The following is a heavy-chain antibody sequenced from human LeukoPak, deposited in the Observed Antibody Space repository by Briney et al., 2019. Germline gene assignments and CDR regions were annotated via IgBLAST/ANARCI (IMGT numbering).Heavy chain of an antibody. D-gene: IGHD3-3*01. CDR3: ARERFLEWLSLGTWFDP. CDR1: GFTFSSYE. J-gene: IGHJ5*02. V-gene: IGHV3-21*01. CDR2: ISSSSSYI. Sequence: PGGSLGLSCAASGFTFSSYEMNWVRQAPGKGLEWVSSISSSSSYIYYADSVKGRFTISRDNAKNSLYLQMNSLRAEDTAVYYCARERFLEWLSLGTWFDPWGQGTLVTVSS.